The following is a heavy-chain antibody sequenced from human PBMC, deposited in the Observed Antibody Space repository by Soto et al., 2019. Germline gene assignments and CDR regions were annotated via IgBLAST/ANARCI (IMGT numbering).Heavy chain of an antibody. D-gene: IGHD3-16*02. J-gene: IGHJ5*02. Sequence: QVQLVQSGAEVKKPGSSVKVSCKASGGTFSSYAISWVRQAPGQGLEWMGGIIPIFGTANYAQKFQGRVTITADESTSSAYMELSSLRSEDTAVYYCLRGYQPRTKRAEFDPWGQGTLVTVSS. CDR3: LRGYQPRTKRAEFDP. CDR2: IIPIFGTA. CDR1: GGTFSSYA. V-gene: IGHV1-69*01.